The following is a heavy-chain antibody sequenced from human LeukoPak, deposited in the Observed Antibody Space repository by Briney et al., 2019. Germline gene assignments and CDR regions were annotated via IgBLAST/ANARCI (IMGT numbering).Heavy chain of an antibody. CDR1: GGTFSSYA. CDR3: ARDGSSSYVGFDP. J-gene: IGHJ5*02. V-gene: IGHV1-69*05. CDR2: IIPIFGTA. D-gene: IGHD6-13*01. Sequence: ASVKVSCKASGGTFSSYAISWVRQAPGQGLEWMGGIIPIFGTANYAQKFQGRVTITTDESTSTAYMELSSLRSEDTAVYYCARDGSSSYVGFDPWGQGTLVTVYS.